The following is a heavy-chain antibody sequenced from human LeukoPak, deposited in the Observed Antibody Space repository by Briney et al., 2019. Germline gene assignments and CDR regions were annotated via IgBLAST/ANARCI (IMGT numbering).Heavy chain of an antibody. CDR3: ARHLSGVTGYTYGRGIDY. CDR1: GFNFSLYG. J-gene: IGHJ4*02. CDR2: IKQDGSEK. V-gene: IGHV3-7*01. D-gene: IGHD5-18*01. Sequence: GGSLRLSCAASGFNFSLYGMHWVRQAPGKGLQWVANIKQDGSEKYYVDSVKGRFTISRDNAKKSLYLQMNSLRAEDTAVYYCARHLSGVTGYTYGRGIDYWGQGTLVTVSS.